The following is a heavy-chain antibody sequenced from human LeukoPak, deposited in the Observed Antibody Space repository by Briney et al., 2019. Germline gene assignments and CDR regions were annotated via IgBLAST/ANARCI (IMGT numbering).Heavy chain of an antibody. J-gene: IGHJ4*02. Sequence: PSETLPLTCTVSGGSISSSSYYWGWIRQPPGKGLEWIGSIYYSGSTYYNPSLKSRVTISVDTSKNQFSLKLSSVTAADTAVYYCAREYCSSTSCYKSPFDYWGQGTLVTVSS. V-gene: IGHV4-39*01. CDR1: GGSISSSSYY. CDR3: AREYCSSTSCYKSPFDY. D-gene: IGHD2-2*02. CDR2: IYYSGST.